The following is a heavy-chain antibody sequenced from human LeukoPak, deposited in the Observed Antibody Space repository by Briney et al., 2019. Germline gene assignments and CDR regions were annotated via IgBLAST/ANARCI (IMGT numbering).Heavy chain of an antibody. CDR1: GYTLTELS. D-gene: IGHD2-15*01. Sequence: ASVKVSCKVSGYTLTELSMHWVRQAPGKGLEWMGGFDPEDGETIYAQKFQGGVTMTEDTSTDTAYMELSSLRSEDTAVYYCATIFDIVVVVAARRPNWFDPWGQGTLVTVSS. J-gene: IGHJ5*02. V-gene: IGHV1-24*01. CDR2: FDPEDGET. CDR3: ATIFDIVVVVAARRPNWFDP.